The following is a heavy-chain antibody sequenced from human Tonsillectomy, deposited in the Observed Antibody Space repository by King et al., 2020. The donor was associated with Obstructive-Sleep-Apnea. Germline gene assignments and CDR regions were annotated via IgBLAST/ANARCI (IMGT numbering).Heavy chain of an antibody. Sequence: VQLQESGPGLVKPSETLSLTCTVSGGSISSYYWSWLRQPPGKGLEWIGYIYYSGSTNYNPSLKSRVTISVDTSKNQFSLKLSSVTAADTAVYYCARAPYYDILTGFFDYWGQGTLVTVSS. J-gene: IGHJ4*02. CDR2: IYYSGST. V-gene: IGHV4-59*01. D-gene: IGHD3-9*01. CDR1: GGSISSYY. CDR3: ARAPYYDILTGFFDY.